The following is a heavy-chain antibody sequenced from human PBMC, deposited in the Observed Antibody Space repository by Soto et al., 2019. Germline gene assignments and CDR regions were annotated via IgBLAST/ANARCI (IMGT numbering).Heavy chain of an antibody. Sequence: PGGSLRLSCAVSGFTFTNYAMSWVRQAPGKGLEWVSSISGSGGGTYYADSVKGRFTISRDISKNTLYLQMNSLRVEDTAVYYCAKRNLGAFDIWGQGTMVTVSS. CDR1: GFTFTNYA. J-gene: IGHJ3*02. V-gene: IGHV3-23*01. CDR2: ISGSGGGT. CDR3: AKRNLGAFDI.